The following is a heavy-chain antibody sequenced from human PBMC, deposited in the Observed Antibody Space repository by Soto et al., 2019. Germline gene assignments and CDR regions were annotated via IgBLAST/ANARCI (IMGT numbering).Heavy chain of an antibody. CDR1: GGFIISGGYY. D-gene: IGHD3-10*01. CDR3: ASPRGPPPYFDY. CDR2: IYYSGST. Sequence: TLSLTCTVSGGFIISGGYYWIWIRQHPGKGLEWIGYIYYSGSTYYNPSLKSRVTISVDTSKNQFSLKLSSVTAADTAVYYCASPRGPPPYFDYWGQGPLATFPS. J-gene: IGHJ4*02. V-gene: IGHV4-31*03.